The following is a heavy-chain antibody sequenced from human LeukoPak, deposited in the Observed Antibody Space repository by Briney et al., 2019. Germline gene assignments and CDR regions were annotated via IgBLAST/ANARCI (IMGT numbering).Heavy chain of an antibody. CDR2: IYHSGST. D-gene: IGHD6-19*01. J-gene: IGHJ6*03. CDR3: ARIPIEYSSGWSNYYYYMDV. CDR1: GGSISSSNW. Sequence: SETLSLTCAVSGGSISSSNWWSWVRQPPGKGLEWIGEIYHSGSTNYNPSLKSRVTISVDKSKNQFSLKLSSVTAADTAVYYCARIPIEYSSGWSNYYYYMDVWGKGTTVTVSS. V-gene: IGHV4-4*02.